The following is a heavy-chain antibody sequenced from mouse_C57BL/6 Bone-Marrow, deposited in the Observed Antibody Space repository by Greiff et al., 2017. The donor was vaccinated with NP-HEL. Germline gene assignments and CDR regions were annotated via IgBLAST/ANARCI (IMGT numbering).Heavy chain of an antibody. D-gene: IGHD2-2*01. V-gene: IGHV3-6*01. CDR1: GYSITSGYY. CDR2: ISYDGSN. J-gene: IGHJ1*03. CDR3: ARWDLLWLRNWYFDV. Sequence: DVQLVESGPGLVKPSQSLSLTCSVTGYSITSGYYWNWIRQFPGNKLEWMGYISYDGSNNYNPSLKNRISITRDTSKNQFFLKLNSVTTEDTATYYCARWDLLWLRNWYFDVWGTGTTVTVSS.